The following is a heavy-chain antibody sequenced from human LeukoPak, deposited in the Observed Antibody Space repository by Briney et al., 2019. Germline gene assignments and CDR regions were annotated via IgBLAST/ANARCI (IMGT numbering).Heavy chain of an antibody. CDR3: ARSSSCSSTSCYTGVWFDP. CDR2: IQASGDT. J-gene: IGHJ5*02. V-gene: IGHV4-4*09. Sequence: SETLSLSCTLSGDSCGPFSWSWIRQPPGQGLEWIAYIQASGDTSFNPALKSRVTVSMDTSRNEFSLNLRSVAAADTAVYYCARSSSCSSTSCYTGVWFDPWGQGTLVTVSS. D-gene: IGHD2-2*02. CDR1: GDSCGPFS.